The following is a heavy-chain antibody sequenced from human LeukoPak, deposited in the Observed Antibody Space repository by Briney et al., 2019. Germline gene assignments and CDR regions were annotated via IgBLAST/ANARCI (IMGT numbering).Heavy chain of an antibody. V-gene: IGHV4-39*01. D-gene: IGHD2-15*01. CDR1: GDSISSNDYY. Sequence: KASETLSLTCTVSGDSISSNDYYWGWIRQPPGKGLEWIGGIYYGGSTYYNPSLKSRVIISVDTSMNQFSLKLSFVTTADTAVYYCARALGYCSGGSCTRGYNWFDPWGQGTLVTVPS. CDR2: IYYGGST. CDR3: ARALGYCSGGSCTRGYNWFDP. J-gene: IGHJ5*02.